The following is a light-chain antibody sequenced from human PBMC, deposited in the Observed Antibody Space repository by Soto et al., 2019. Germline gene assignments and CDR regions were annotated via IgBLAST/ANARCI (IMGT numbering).Light chain of an antibody. Sequence: EIVLTQSPATLSLSPGERATLSCRASQSLSSYLAWYQQKRGQAPRLLIYDASKRATGIPARFSGSGSGTDFTLSFSSLEAEDCAVYYCQQRSDWPLPFGGGTKVEIK. J-gene: IGKJ4*01. CDR2: DAS. CDR1: QSLSSY. CDR3: QQRSDWPLP. V-gene: IGKV3-11*01.